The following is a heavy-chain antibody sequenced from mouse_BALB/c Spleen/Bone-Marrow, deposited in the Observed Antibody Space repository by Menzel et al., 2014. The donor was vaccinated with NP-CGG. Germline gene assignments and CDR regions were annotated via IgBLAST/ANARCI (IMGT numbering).Heavy chain of an antibody. J-gene: IGHJ2*01. CDR2: IDPANGNT. V-gene: IGHV14-3*02. CDR3: ARGGNYFYY. CDR1: GFNIKDTY. Sequence: EVKLMESGAELVKPGASVKLSCTASGFNIKDTYMHWVKQRPEQGLEWIGRIDPANGNTKYDPKFQGKATITADTSSDTAYLQLSSLTSEDTAVYYCARGGNYFYYWGQGTTLTVSS.